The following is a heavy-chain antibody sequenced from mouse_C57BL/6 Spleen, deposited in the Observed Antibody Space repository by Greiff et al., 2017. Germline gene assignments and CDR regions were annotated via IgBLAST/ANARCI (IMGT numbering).Heavy chain of an antibody. Sequence: EVQLQQSVAELVRPGASVKLSCTASGFNIKNTYMHWVKQRPEQGLEWIGRIDPANGNTKYAPTFQGQATITADTSSNTAYLQLSSLTSEDTASYYGARDLYYGSSYLYFDVWGTGTTVTVSS. D-gene: IGHD1-1*01. CDR3: ARDLYYGSSYLYFDV. V-gene: IGHV14-3*01. CDR1: GFNIKNTY. CDR2: IDPANGNT. J-gene: IGHJ1*03.